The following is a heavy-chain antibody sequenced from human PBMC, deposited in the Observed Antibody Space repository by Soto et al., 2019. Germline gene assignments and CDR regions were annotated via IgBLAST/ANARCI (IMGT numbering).Heavy chain of an antibody. V-gene: IGHV3-23*01. CDR2: ISGSGGST. D-gene: IGHD3-22*01. CDR3: AKSRPAYYYDSSGNAFDI. Sequence: SLRLSCAAAGFTFSSYAMSWVRQAPGKGLEWVSAISGSGGSTYYADSVKVRFTISRDNSKNTLYLQMNSLRAEDTAVYYCAKSRPAYYYDSSGNAFDIWGQGTMVTVSS. CDR1: GFTFSSYA. J-gene: IGHJ3*02.